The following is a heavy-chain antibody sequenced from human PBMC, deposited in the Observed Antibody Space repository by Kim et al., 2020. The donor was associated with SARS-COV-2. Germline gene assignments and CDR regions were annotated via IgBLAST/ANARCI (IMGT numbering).Heavy chain of an antibody. CDR2: INHSGST. V-gene: IGHV4-34*01. CDR1: GGSFSDYY. D-gene: IGHD3-16*01. J-gene: IGHJ2*01. Sequence: WATLSLTCAVYGGSFSDYYWSWIRQPPGKGLEWIAEINHSGSTNYNPSLMSRVTMSVDTSKNQSSLKLSSVTAADTAVYYCARGLDRGYVADLWGRGTLVTVSS. CDR3: ARGLDRGYVADL.